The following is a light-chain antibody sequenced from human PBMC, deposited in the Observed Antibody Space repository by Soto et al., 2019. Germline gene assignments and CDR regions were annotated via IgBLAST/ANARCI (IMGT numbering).Light chain of an antibody. V-gene: IGLV1-44*01. CDR2: SND. CDR1: TSNIGSNL. J-gene: IGLJ1*01. Sequence: QSVLAQPPSASATPGQRVTISCSGSTSNIGSNLVSWYQQVPGMAPTLLIYSNDQRPSGVPDRFSGSKSGTSASLAISGLQSEDEAEYYCAAWDDSLNGSYVFGSGTNVTVL. CDR3: AAWDDSLNGSYV.